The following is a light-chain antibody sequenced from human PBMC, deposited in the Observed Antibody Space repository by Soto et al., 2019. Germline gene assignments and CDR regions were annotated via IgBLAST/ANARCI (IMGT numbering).Light chain of an antibody. Sequence: QSVLTQPPSVSGAPGQRVTISCTGSRSNIGAGYDVHWYQQVPGTAPKLLIHGNTNRPSGVPDRFSGSKSVSSASLAITGLQAEDEADYYCQAYDSSLSGWVFGGGTKVTVL. CDR3: QAYDSSLSGWV. J-gene: IGLJ3*02. CDR1: RSNIGAGYD. V-gene: IGLV1-40*01. CDR2: GNT.